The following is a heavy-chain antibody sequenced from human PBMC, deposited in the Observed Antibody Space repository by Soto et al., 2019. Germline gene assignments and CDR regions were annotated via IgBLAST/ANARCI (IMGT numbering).Heavy chain of an antibody. J-gene: IGHJ4*02. D-gene: IGHD3-22*01. CDR3: ASKRTSYYYDSSALDY. CDR2: NYYSGST. V-gene: IGHV4-39*01. CDR1: GGSISSSSYY. Sequence: QLQLQESGPGLVKPSETLSLTCTVSGGSISSSSYYWGWIRQPPGKGLEWIGSNYYSGSTYYNPSLKSRVTISVDTSKNQFSLKLSSVTAADTAVYYCASKRTSYYYDSSALDYWGQGTLVTVSS.